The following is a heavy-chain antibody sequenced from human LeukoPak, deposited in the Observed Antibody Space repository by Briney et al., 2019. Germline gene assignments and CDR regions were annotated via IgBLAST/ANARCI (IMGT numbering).Heavy chain of an antibody. D-gene: IGHD2-2*01. CDR3: ARDGETYCSETNCYSWFDP. V-gene: IGHV3-53*05. J-gene: IGHJ5*02. CDR2: IYSGGST. CDR1: GFTVSSNY. Sequence: GGSLRLSCAASGFTVSSNYMSWVRQAPGKGLEWVPVIYSGGSTYYADSVKGRFTISRDNSRNTLFLQMSSLRSEDTAVYYCARDGETYCSETNCYSWFDPWGQGTLVTVSS.